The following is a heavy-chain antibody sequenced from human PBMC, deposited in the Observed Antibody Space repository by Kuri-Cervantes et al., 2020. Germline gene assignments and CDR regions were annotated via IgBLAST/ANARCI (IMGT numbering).Heavy chain of an antibody. Sequence: GESLKISCAASGFTFSDYYMSWIRQAPGKGLEWVSYISSSGSTIYYADSVKGRFTISRDNAKNSLYLQMNSLRAEDTAVYYCARGLYLVTLPFDYWGQGTLVTVSS. V-gene: IGHV3-11*04. J-gene: IGHJ4*02. CDR2: ISSSGSTI. D-gene: IGHD2-21*02. CDR1: GFTFSDYY. CDR3: ARGLYLVTLPFDY.